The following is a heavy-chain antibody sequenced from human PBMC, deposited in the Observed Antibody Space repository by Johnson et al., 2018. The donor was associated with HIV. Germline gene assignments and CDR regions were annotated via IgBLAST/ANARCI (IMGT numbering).Heavy chain of an antibody. V-gene: IGHV3-30*04. J-gene: IGHJ3*02. CDR1: GFTFSSYA. Sequence: QEKLVESGGGVVQPGRSLRLSCAASGFTFSSYAMHWVRQAPGKGLEWVAVISYDGSNKYYADSVKGRFTISRDNSKNTLYLQMNSLTGEDTATYYCAAGGGDCYPSHWGFCAFDIWGQGTMVTVSS. CDR2: ISYDGSNK. CDR3: AAGGGDCYPSHWGFCAFDI. D-gene: IGHD2-21*01.